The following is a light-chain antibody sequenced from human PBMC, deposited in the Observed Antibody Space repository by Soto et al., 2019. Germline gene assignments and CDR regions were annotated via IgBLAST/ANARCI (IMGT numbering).Light chain of an antibody. V-gene: IGKV1D-8*03. CDR2: AAS. Sequence: VIWMTQSPSLVSASTGDRVTISCRMSQGIGNYLAWYQQKPGKAPELLIFAASTLRSGAPSRFSGSGSGTDFTLTISSLQSEDFATYYCQQYQSFPRTFGQGTKVDIK. J-gene: IGKJ1*01. CDR1: QGIGNY. CDR3: QQYQSFPRT.